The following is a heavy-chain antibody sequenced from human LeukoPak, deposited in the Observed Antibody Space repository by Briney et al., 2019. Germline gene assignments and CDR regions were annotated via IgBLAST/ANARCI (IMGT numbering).Heavy chain of an antibody. J-gene: IGHJ4*02. CDR3: ARRTLRYCSGGSCYDDFDY. Sequence: GGSLRLSCAASGFTVSSNYMGWVRQAPGKGLEWVSVIYSGGSTYYADSVKGRFTISKDNSKNTLYLQMNSLRAEDTAVYYCARRTLRYCSGGSCYDDFDYWGQGTLVTVSS. CDR2: IYSGGST. V-gene: IGHV3-53*01. D-gene: IGHD2-15*01. CDR1: GFTVSSNY.